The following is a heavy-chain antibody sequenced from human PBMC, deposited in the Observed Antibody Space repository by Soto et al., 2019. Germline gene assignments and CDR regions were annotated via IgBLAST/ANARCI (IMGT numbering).Heavy chain of an antibody. J-gene: IGHJ4*02. CDR1: GGSISSSSYY. Sequence: SEILSLTYTASGGSISSSSYYWCWIRQPPGKGLEWIGSIYYSGTTYYSPSLKSRVTISVDTSKNQFSLKLSSVTAADTAVYYCARHTPAISISDHWGQGTLVT. CDR2: IYYSGTT. CDR3: ARHTPAISISDH. V-gene: IGHV4-39*01. D-gene: IGHD2-15*01.